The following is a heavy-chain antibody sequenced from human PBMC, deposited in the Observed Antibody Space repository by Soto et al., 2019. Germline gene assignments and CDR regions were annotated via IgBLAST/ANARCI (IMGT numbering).Heavy chain of an antibody. Sequence: GGSLRLSCAASGFTFSRYWMSWVRQAPGKGLEWVANIKEDGSKKYYVDSVKGRFTISRDNAKNSVYLQMNSLRAEDTAVYYCVREIGGYGSYWGQGTLVTVSS. CDR2: IKEDGSKK. V-gene: IGHV3-7*01. CDR3: VREIGGYGSY. D-gene: IGHD6-13*01. J-gene: IGHJ4*02. CDR1: GFTFSRYW.